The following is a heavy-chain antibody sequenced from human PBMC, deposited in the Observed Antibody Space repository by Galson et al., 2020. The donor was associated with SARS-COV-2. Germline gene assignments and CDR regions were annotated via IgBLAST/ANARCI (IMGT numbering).Heavy chain of an antibody. CDR2: IYHSGST. V-gene: IGHV4-4*02. CDR1: GGSISSPSY. CDR3: ARVTSEGGDS. J-gene: IGHJ4*02. Sequence: SETLSLTCAVSGGSISSPSYWSCVRQPPGNGPEWIGEIYHSGSTNYNPSLKSRVSISVDKSKNQFSLKLSSVTAADTAVYYCARVTSEGGDSWGQGTLVTVSS. D-gene: IGHD3-10*01.